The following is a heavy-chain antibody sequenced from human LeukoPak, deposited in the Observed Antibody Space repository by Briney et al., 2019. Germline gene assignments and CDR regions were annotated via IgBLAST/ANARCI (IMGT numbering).Heavy chain of an antibody. CDR3: AKDDRWLQFCC. CDR2: IIPSGHTT. CDR1: GFTFISHG. D-gene: IGHD5-24*01. V-gene: IGHV3-23*01. J-gene: IGHJ4*02. Sequence: GGSLRLSCVASGFTFISHGMNWVRQAPGKGLEWVSGIIPSGHTTYYADSVRGRFTISRDNSRNTVYLQMNSLRAEDTAVYYCAKDDRWLQFCCWGQGILVTVSA.